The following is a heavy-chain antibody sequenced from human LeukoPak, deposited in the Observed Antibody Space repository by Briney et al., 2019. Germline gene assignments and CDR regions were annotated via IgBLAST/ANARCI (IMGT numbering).Heavy chain of an antibody. CDR3: ARRYYYNLGSFPFDF. V-gene: IGHV4-34*01. CDR1: GVPFSGYF. Sequence: PSETLCFSCAVSGVPFSGYFWSWVRQSSGKGLEWIGEIHNSGTTNYNPSLNSRVTITEDTSKNQFYLNLSSVTAADTAVYYCARRYYYNLGSFPFDFWGQGTLVTVSS. CDR2: IHNSGTT. D-gene: IGHD3-10*01. J-gene: IGHJ4*02.